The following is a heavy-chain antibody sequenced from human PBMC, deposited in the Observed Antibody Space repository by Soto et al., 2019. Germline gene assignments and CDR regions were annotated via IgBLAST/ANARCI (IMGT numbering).Heavy chain of an antibody. J-gene: IGHJ6*02. CDR1: GFTFSSYG. Sequence: GGSLRLSCAASGFTFSSYGMHWVRQAPGKGLEWVAVIWYDGSNKYYADSVKGRFTISRDNSKNTLYLQMNSLRAEDTAVYYCARDIYGSGHHDTTKRAYYYYYGMDVWGQGTTVTVSS. V-gene: IGHV3-33*01. CDR3: ARDIYGSGHHDTTKRAYYYYYGMDV. CDR2: IWYDGSNK. D-gene: IGHD3-10*01.